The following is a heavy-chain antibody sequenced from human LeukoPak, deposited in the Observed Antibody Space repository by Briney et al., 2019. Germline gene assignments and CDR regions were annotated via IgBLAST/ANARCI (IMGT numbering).Heavy chain of an antibody. V-gene: IGHV4-30-4*01. Sequence: MASETLSLTCTVSGGSISSGDYYWSWIRQPPGKGLEWIGYIYYSGSTYYNPSLKSRVTISVDTSKNQFSLKLSSVTAADTAVYYCARHMVAHDAFDIWGQGTMVTVSS. D-gene: IGHD5-12*01. CDR2: IYYSGST. J-gene: IGHJ3*02. CDR3: ARHMVAHDAFDI. CDR1: GGSISSGDYY.